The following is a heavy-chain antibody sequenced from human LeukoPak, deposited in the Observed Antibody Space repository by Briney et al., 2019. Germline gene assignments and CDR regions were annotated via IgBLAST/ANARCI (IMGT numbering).Heavy chain of an antibody. V-gene: IGHV3-9*01. CDR3: AKDMADSSGYYLGSYFDY. D-gene: IGHD3-22*01. CDR1: GFTFDDYA. CDR2: ISWNSGSI. Sequence: GRSLRLSCAASGFTFDDYAMPWVRQAPGKGLEWVSGISWNSGSIGYADAVKGRFTISRDNAKNSLYLQMHSLSAEDTALYYCAKDMADSSGYYLGSYFDYWGQGTLVTVSS. J-gene: IGHJ4*02.